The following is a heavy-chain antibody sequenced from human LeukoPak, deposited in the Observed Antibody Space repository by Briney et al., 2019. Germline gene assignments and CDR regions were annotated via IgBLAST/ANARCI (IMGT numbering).Heavy chain of an antibody. CDR3: AKDILVTMIVVEYAFDI. J-gene: IGHJ3*02. CDR2: ISGSGGST. CDR1: GFTFSSYA. D-gene: IGHD3-22*01. Sequence: GGSLRLSCAASGFTFSSYAMSWVRQAPGKGLEWVSAISGSGGSTYYADSVKGRFTISRDNSKNTLYLQMNSLRAEDTAVYYCAKDILVTMIVVEYAFDIWGQGTMVTVSS. V-gene: IGHV3-23*01.